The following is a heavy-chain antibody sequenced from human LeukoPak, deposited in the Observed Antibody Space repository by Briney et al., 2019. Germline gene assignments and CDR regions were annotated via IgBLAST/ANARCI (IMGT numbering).Heavy chain of an antibody. J-gene: IGHJ4*02. CDR3: AGRVGATWVDY. CDR2: IKQDGSEK. V-gene: IGHV3-7*01. CDR1: GFTFSSYA. Sequence: GGSLRLSCAASGFTFSSYAMSWVRQAPGKGLEWVANIKQDGSEKYYVDSVKGRFTISRDNAKNSLYLQVNSLRAEDTAVYYCAGRVGATWVDYWGQGTLVTVSS. D-gene: IGHD1-26*01.